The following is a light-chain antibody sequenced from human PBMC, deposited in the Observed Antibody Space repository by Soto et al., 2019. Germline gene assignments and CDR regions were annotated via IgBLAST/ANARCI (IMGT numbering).Light chain of an antibody. Sequence: EIVLTQSPATLSLSPGDRATLSCRASQRVSSYLAWYQQKPGQAPRLLIYDASNRATGIPARFSGSGSGTDFTLTISSLEPDDVAVYYCQQRSNWPPVFGPGTKLDIK. CDR3: QQRSNWPPV. J-gene: IGKJ3*01. CDR1: QRVSSY. V-gene: IGKV3-11*01. CDR2: DAS.